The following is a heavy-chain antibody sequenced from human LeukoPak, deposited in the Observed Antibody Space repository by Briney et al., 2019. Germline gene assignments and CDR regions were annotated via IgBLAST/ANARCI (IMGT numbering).Heavy chain of an antibody. V-gene: IGHV4-39*01. Sequence: SETLSLTCSVSGGSISSYYWSWIRQPPGKGLEWIGSIYYSGSTYYNPSLKSRVTISVDTSKNQFSLKLSSVTAADTAVYYCARAGDGDTLDYWGQGTLVTVSS. CDR2: IYYSGST. D-gene: IGHD4-17*01. J-gene: IGHJ4*02. CDR3: ARAGDGDTLDY. CDR1: GGSISSYY.